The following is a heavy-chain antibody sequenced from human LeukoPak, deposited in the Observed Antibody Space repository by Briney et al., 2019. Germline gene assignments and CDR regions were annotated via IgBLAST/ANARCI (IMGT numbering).Heavy chain of an antibody. CDR1: GGSFSDYY. CDR3: ARANPEGPYYYYGMDV. J-gene: IGHJ6*02. V-gene: IGHV4-34*01. CDR2: INHSGST. Sequence: PSETLSLTCAVYGGSFSDYYWSWIRQPPGKGLEWIGEINHSGSTNYNPSLKSRVTISVDTSKNQFSLKLSSVTAADTAVYYCARANPEGPYYYYGMDVWGQGTTVTVSS. D-gene: IGHD1-14*01.